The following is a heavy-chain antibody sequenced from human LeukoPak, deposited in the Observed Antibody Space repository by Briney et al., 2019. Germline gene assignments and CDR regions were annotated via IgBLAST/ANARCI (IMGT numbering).Heavy chain of an antibody. Sequence: GESLRLSCTSSGFTFDNYAMHWVRQAPGKGLEWVSLISTSGDSTTYADSVKGRFTISRDNSKNSLYLQMNSLRTEDTALYYCTKDIYGVVSSSCGMDVWGKGTTVTVS. CDR3: TKDIYGVVSSSCGMDV. J-gene: IGHJ6*04. V-gene: IGHV3-43*02. D-gene: IGHD3-3*01. CDR2: ISTSGDST. CDR1: GFTFDNYA.